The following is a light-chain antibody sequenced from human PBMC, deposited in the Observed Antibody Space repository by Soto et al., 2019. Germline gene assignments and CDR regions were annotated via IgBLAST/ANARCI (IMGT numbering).Light chain of an antibody. Sequence: DIVMTQSPLSLPVTPGEPASISCRSSQSLLHSNGYNYLDWYLQKPGQSPQLLIYWGSNRASGVPDRFSGSGSGTDFTLKINRVAAADVGVYFCVQGLQSPPTFGQGTKVEIK. V-gene: IGKV2-28*01. CDR2: WGS. J-gene: IGKJ1*01. CDR3: VQGLQSPPT. CDR1: QSLLHSNGYNY.